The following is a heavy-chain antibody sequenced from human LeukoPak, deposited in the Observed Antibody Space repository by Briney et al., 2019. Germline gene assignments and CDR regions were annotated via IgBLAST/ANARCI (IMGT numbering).Heavy chain of an antibody. CDR2: INPSGGST. CDR3: ARGDSSRWSSPVSTTHFYSTMDV. Sequence: ASVKVSCKASGYTFTSYYMHWVRQAPGQGLEWMGIINPSGGSTSYAQKFQGRVTMTRDTSTSTVYVELGSLRSEDTAVYYCARGDSSRWSSPVSTTHFYSTMDVWGQGTTVTVSS. D-gene: IGHD6-13*01. CDR1: GYTFTSYY. V-gene: IGHV1-46*01. J-gene: IGHJ6*02.